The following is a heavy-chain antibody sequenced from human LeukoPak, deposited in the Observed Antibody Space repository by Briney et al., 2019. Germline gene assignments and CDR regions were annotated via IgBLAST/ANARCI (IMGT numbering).Heavy chain of an antibody. CDR1: GFTFRTYG. D-gene: IGHD3-10*01. V-gene: IGHV3-30*03. CDR2: TSSDGGRN. CDR3: AREGFGSYYMDV. Sequence: GGSLRLSCATSGFTFRTYGFHWVRQSSGKGLEWVAVTSSDGGRNYGDSVKGRFTISRDNSKNTLYLQMNSLRAEDTAVYYCAREGFGSYYMDVWGKGTTVTVSS. J-gene: IGHJ6*03.